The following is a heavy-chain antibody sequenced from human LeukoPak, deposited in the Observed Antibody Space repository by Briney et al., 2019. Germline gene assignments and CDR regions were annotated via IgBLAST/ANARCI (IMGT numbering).Heavy chain of an antibody. CDR2: ISSSGSTI. CDR1: GFTFSDYY. CDR3: AKDLGYYDSSGYPDY. D-gene: IGHD3-22*01. V-gene: IGHV3-11*04. J-gene: IGHJ4*02. Sequence: GGSLRLSCAASGFTFSDYYMSWIRQAPGKGLEWVSYISSSGSTIYYADSVKGRFTISRDNAKNSLYLQMNSLRAEDTAVYYCAKDLGYYDSSGYPDYWGQGTLVTVSS.